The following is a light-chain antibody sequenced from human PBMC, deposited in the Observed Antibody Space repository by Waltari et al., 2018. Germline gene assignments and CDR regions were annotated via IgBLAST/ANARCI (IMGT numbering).Light chain of an antibody. CDR1: SSDVGGYNY. J-gene: IGLJ1*01. V-gene: IGLV2-8*01. Sequence: QSALTQPPSASGSPGQSVPISCTGTSSDVGGYNYVSWYQQPPGKAPKLMIYEVNKRPSGVPDRFSGSRSGNTASLTVSGLQAEDEADYYCSSYSGSNDYVFGTGTEVTVL. CDR3: SSYSGSNDYV. CDR2: EVN.